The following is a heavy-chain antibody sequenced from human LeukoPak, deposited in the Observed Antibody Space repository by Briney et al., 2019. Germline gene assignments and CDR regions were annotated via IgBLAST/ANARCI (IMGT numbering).Heavy chain of an antibody. D-gene: IGHD3-3*01. CDR1: GFTFSSYA. J-gene: IGHJ3*02. CDR2: ISGSGGST. CDR3: AKVTIFGVVIDDAFDI. V-gene: IGHV3-23*01. Sequence: PGGPLRLSCAASGFTFSSYAMSWVRQAPGKGLEWVSAISGSGGSTYYADSVKGRFTISRDNSKNTLYLQMNSLRAEDTAVYYCAKVTIFGVVIDDAFDIWGQGTMVTVSS.